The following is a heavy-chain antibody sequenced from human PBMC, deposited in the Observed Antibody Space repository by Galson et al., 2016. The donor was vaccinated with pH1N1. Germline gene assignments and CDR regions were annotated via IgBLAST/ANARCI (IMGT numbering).Heavy chain of an antibody. CDR2: INPSGGST. D-gene: IGHD2-15*01. V-gene: IGHV1-46*01. CDR1: GDTFSSYY. CDR3: AYRGYCSGGSCYAFDS. Sequence: SVKVSCKASGDTFSSYYVHWVRQAPGQGLEWMGIINPSGGSTRYAEKFQGRVTMTRDTSTSTVYMELSSLRSDDTAVYYCAYRGYCSGGSCYAFDSWGQGTMVTVSS. J-gene: IGHJ3*02.